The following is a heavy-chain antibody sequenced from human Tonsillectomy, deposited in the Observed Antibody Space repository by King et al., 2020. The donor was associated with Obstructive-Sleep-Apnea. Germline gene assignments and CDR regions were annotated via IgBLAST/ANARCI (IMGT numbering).Heavy chain of an antibody. CDR2: ITSSGRFI. D-gene: IGHD1-14*01. Sequence: VQLVQSGGGLVKPGGSLRLSCEGSGFTFSRFGLNWVRQAPGKGLEWIAAITSSGRFINYAESVKGRFTISRDNAKNFTYLQMNSLRGDDTAIYYCAGDPDHVHWGQGTLVIVSS. V-gene: IGHV3-21*01. CDR1: GFTFSRFG. CDR3: AGDPDHVH. J-gene: IGHJ4*02.